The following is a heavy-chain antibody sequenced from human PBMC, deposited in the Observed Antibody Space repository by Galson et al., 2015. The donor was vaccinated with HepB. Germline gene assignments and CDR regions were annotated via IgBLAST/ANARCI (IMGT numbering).Heavy chain of an antibody. CDR2: ISYDGSNK. D-gene: IGHD3-3*01. CDR3: ARDGTYDFWSGSPAFDY. J-gene: IGHJ4*02. CDR1: GFTFSSYA. Sequence: SLRLSCAASGFTFSSYAMHWVCQAPGKGLEWVAVISYDGSNKYYADSVKGRFTISRDNSKNTLYLQMNSLRAEDTAVYYCARDGTYDFWSGSPAFDYWGQGTLVTVSS. V-gene: IGHV3-30-3*01.